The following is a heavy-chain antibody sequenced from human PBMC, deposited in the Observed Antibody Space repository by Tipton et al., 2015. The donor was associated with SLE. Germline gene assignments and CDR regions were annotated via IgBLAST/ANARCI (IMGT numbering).Heavy chain of an antibody. CDR2: ISSSSSYI. J-gene: IGHJ4*02. CDR1: GFTFSSYS. Sequence: SLRLSCAASGFTFSSYSMNWVRQAPGKGLEWVSSISSSSSYINYADSVKGRFTISRDNAKNSLYLQMNSLRAEDTAVYYCARDASSSWSRDYWGQGTLVSVSS. D-gene: IGHD6-13*01. CDR3: ARDASSSWSRDY. V-gene: IGHV3-21*01.